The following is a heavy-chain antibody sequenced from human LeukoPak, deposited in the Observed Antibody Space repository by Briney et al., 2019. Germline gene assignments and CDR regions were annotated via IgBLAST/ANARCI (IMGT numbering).Heavy chain of an antibody. Sequence: PSGTLSLTCTVSGGSISSSSYYWGWIRQPPGKGLEWIGSIYYSGSTCYNPSLKSRVTISVDTSKNQFSLKLSSVTAADTAVYYCARVAPYYDFWSGYSDYYYMDVWGKGTTVTVSS. CDR1: GGSISSSSYY. CDR2: IYYSGST. V-gene: IGHV4-39*07. J-gene: IGHJ6*03. CDR3: ARVAPYYDFWSGYSDYYYMDV. D-gene: IGHD3-3*01.